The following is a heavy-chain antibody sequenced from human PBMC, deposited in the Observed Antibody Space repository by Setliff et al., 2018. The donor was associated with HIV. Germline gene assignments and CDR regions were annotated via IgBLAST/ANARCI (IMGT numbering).Heavy chain of an antibody. CDR1: GDSISSGSYY. J-gene: IGHJ4*02. Sequence: PSETLSLTCTVSGDSISSGSYYWSWIRQPAGKGLEWIGRIYTSGSTSYNPSLKSRVTISVDTSRNQFSLNLNSVTAADTAVYYCARESLRNYYYNFWSGYPSYFDYWGQGTLVTVSS. CDR2: IYTSGST. CDR3: ARESLRNYYYNFWSGYPSYFDY. V-gene: IGHV4-61*02. D-gene: IGHD3-3*01.